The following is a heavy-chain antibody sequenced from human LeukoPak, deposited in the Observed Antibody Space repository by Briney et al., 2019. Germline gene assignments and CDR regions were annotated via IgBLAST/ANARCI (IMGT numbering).Heavy chain of an antibody. Sequence: ASVKVSCKASGYTFPSYGLSWVRQAPGQGLKWMGWISAYNGNTNYAQKVQGRVTMTTDTATSTAYMELRSLRSDDTAVYYCARDILTGYLGIYYYGMDVWGQGTTVTVSS. CDR1: GYTFPSYG. V-gene: IGHV1-18*01. D-gene: IGHD3-9*01. J-gene: IGHJ6*02. CDR2: ISAYNGNT. CDR3: ARDILTGYLGIYYYGMDV.